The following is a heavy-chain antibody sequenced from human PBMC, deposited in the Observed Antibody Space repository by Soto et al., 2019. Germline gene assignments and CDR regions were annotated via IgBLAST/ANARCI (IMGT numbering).Heavy chain of an antibody. CDR3: ARDTDSSGYYPYYFDY. J-gene: IGHJ4*02. V-gene: IGHV1-69*06. Sequence: SVKVSCKASGGTFSSYAISWVRQAPGQGLEWMGGIIPIFGTANYAQKFQGRVTITADKSTSTAYMELSSLRSEDKAVYYCARDTDSSGYYPYYFDYWGQGTLVTVSS. CDR2: IIPIFGTA. D-gene: IGHD3-22*01. CDR1: GGTFSSYA.